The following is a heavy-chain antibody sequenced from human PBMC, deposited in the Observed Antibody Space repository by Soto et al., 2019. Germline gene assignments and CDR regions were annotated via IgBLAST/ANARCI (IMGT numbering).Heavy chain of an antibody. V-gene: IGHV4-30-4*02. Sequence: SETLSLTCTVSGDSISSNNNYWSWIRQPPGEGLEWIGFISYSGTTSYSPSLKSRATISVDTSKNQFSLKLSSVTAADTAVYYCARYKSNYYYGMDVWGQGTTVTVSS. CDR3: ARYKSNYYYGMDV. D-gene: IGHD1-20*01. CDR1: GDSISSNNNY. CDR2: ISYSGTT. J-gene: IGHJ6*02.